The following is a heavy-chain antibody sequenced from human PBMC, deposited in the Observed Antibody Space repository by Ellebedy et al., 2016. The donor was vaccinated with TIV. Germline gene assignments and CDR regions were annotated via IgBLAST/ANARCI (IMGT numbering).Heavy chain of an antibody. CDR3: AKALGSSWYGSDY. Sequence: GESLKISXAASGFTFSSYAMSWVRQAPGKGLEWVSAISGSGGSTYYADSVKGRFTISRDNSKNTLYLQMNSLRAEDTAVYYCAKALGSSWYGSDYWGQGTLVTVSS. V-gene: IGHV3-23*01. D-gene: IGHD6-13*01. CDR1: GFTFSSYA. J-gene: IGHJ4*02. CDR2: ISGSGGST.